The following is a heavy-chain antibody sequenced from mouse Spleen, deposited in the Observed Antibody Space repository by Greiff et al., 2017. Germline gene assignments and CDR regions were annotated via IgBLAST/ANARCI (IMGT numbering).Heavy chain of an antibody. D-gene: IGHD1-1*02. CDR3: ARGYDYGAMDY. J-gene: IGHJ4*01. CDR1: GYTFTDYA. V-gene: IGHV1S137*01. Sequence: QVQLKESGAELVRPGVSVKISCKGSGYTFTDYAMHWVKQSHAKSLEWIGVISTYYGDASYNQKFKGKATMTVDKSSSTAYMELARLTSEDSAIYYCARGYDYGAMDYWGQGTSVTVSS. CDR2: ISTYYGDA.